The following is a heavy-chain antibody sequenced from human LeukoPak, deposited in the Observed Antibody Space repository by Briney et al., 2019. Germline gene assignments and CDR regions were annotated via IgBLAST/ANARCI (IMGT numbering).Heavy chain of an antibody. Sequence: SETLSLTCTVSGGSISSSSYYWGWIRQPPGKGLEWIGSIYYSGSTYYNPSLKSRVTISVDTSKNQFSLKLSSVTAADTAVYYCARLFIGRGWYYYYYMDVWGKGTTVTISS. J-gene: IGHJ6*03. CDR3: ARLFIGRGWYYYYYMDV. CDR1: GGSISSSSYY. CDR2: IYYSGST. D-gene: IGHD6-19*01. V-gene: IGHV4-39*07.